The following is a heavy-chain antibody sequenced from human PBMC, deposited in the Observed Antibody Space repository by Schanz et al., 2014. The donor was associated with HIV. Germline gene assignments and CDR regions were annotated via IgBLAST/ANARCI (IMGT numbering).Heavy chain of an antibody. D-gene: IGHD3-3*01. CDR1: GLTLSDHY. J-gene: IGHJ4*02. CDR3: AREASYHDFWYGYQTLPVAR. CDR2: IKGDGSEK. Sequence: EVQLVESGGGLVQPGGSLRLSCAASGLTLSDHYVDWVRQAPGKGLELVANIKGDGSEKSLIDSVKGRFTISRDNAKSSLFLQMDKVTVEGPARYYRAREASYHDFWYGYQTLPVARWGQGTLVIVSS. V-gene: IGHV3-7*01.